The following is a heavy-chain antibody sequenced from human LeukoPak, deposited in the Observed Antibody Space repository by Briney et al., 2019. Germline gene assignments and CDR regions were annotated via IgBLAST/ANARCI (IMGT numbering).Heavy chain of an antibody. D-gene: IGHD6-6*01. V-gene: IGHV1-2*02. J-gene: IGHJ6*02. CDR1: GYTFTVYY. CDR2: INPNSGGT. CDR3: ARAQSSSSPYYYYGMDV. Sequence: ASVKVSCKASGYTFTVYYMYWGRHAPGHGLEWMGWINPNSGGTNYAQKFQGRVTMTRDTSISTAYMELSRLRSDDTAVYYCARAQSSSSPYYYYGMDVWGQGTTVTVSS.